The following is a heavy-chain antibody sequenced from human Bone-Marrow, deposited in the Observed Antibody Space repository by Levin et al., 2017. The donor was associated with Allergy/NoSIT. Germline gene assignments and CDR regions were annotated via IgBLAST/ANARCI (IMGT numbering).Heavy chain of an antibody. Sequence: SETLSLTCTVSGGSISSGDYYWSWIRQPPGKGLEWIGYIYYSGSTYYNPSLKSRVTISVDTSKNQFSLKLSSVTAADTAVYYCARVDAYTLAGYYYVETLHYGMDVWGQGTTVTVSS. D-gene: IGHD3-22*01. CDR3: ARVDAYTLAGYYYVETLHYGMDV. V-gene: IGHV4-30-4*01. J-gene: IGHJ6*02. CDR2: IYYSGST. CDR1: GGSISSGDYY.